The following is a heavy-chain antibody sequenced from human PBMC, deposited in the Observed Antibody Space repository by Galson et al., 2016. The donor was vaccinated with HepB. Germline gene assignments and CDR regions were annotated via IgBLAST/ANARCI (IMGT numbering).Heavy chain of an antibody. V-gene: IGHV3-74*01. CDR3: ARTSFGGSHDLDV. J-gene: IGHJ6*02. D-gene: IGHD1-26*01. CDR1: GFAFSNYW. Sequence: SLRLSCAASGFAFSNYWMHWVRQVPGKGLVWVSRINGAGSSTNYADSVKGRVTISLDTSSNHFSLKLNSVTAADTAVYYCARTSFGGSHDLDVWGQGTTVTVSS. CDR2: INGAGSST.